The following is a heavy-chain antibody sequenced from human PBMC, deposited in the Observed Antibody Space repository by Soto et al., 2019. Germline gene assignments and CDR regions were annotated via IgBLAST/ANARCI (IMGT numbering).Heavy chain of an antibody. J-gene: IGHJ5*02. CDR3: TRGPLGDPIWGSYWFDP. V-gene: IGHV3-49*03. CDR1: GFTFGDYG. CDR2: IRYKANGGTT. D-gene: IGHD3-16*01. Sequence: EVQLVESGGDLGQPGRSLRLSCTASGFTFGDYGLSWFRQAPGKGLEWVGFIRYKANGGTTEYAASVKGRFTISRDDSRSIAYLQMNSLNTEDTAVYYCTRGPLGDPIWGSYWFDPWGQGILVTVSS.